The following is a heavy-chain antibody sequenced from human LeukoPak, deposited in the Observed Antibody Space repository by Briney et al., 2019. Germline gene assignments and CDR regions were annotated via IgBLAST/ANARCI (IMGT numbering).Heavy chain of an antibody. V-gene: IGHV3-21*01. CDR3: ARDRLRWGVDPWFDP. CDR2: ISSSSSYI. CDR1: GFTFSSYW. D-gene: IGHD4-23*01. Sequence: GGSLRLSCAASGFTFSSYWMSWVRQAPGKGLEWVSSISSSSSYIYYADSVKGRFTISRDNAKNSLYLQMNSLRAEDTAVYYCARDRLRWGVDPWFDPWGQGTLVTVSS. J-gene: IGHJ5*02.